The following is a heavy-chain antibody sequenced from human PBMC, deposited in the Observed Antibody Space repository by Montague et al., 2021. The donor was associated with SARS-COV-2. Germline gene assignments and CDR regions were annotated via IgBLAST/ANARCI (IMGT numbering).Heavy chain of an antibody. J-gene: IGHJ4*02. CDR1: GGSISSSSYY. Sequence: SENLSLTCTVSGGSISSSSYYWGWIRQPPGKGLEWIGSIFYSGSTDYNPSLKSRVTLSVDTSKNQFSLKLSSVTAADTAVYYCASMVRAQVYYFDYWGQGTLVTVSS. D-gene: IGHD3-10*01. CDR3: ASMVRAQVYYFDY. CDR2: IFYSGST. V-gene: IGHV4-39*01.